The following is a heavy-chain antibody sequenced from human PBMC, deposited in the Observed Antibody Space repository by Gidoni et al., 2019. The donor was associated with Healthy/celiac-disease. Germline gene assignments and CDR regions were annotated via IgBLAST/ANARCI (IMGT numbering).Heavy chain of an antibody. CDR1: GFNFHDYA. CDR2: ISWNSGSI. CDR3: AKDRNPAMIAESAFDI. D-gene: IGHD3-22*01. V-gene: IGHV3-9*01. Sequence: EVQLVESGGGLVQPGWSLRLSCSASGFNFHDYAMHWVRQVSGKGLEWVSGISWNSGSIGYADSVKGRFTISRDNAKNSLYLQMNSLRAEDTALYYCAKDRNPAMIAESAFDIWGQGTMVTVSS. J-gene: IGHJ3*02.